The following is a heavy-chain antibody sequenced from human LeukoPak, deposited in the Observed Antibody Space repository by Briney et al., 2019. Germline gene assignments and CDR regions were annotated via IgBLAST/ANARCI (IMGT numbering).Heavy chain of an antibody. CDR3: ARKKRYCTNGVCYTMTDY. CDR2: ISSSSSYI. J-gene: IGHJ4*02. V-gene: IGHV3-21*01. Sequence: PGGSLRLSCAASGFTFSSYSMNWVRQAPGKGLEWVSSISSSSSYIYYADSVKGRFTISRDNAKNSLYLQMNSLRAKDTAVYYCARKKRYCTNGVCYTMTDYWGRGTLVTVSS. CDR1: GFTFSSYS. D-gene: IGHD2-8*01.